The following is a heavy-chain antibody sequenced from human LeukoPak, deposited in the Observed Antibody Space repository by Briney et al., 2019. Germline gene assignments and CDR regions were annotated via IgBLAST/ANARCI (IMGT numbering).Heavy chain of an antibody. V-gene: IGHV3-48*04. J-gene: IGHJ5*02. CDR1: GFTFSSYS. CDR2: ISSSSSTI. D-gene: IGHD3-9*01. CDR3: ARVLGYDILTGYYALALDH. Sequence: GGSLRLSCAASGFTFSSYSMNWVRQAPGKGLEWVSYISSSSSTIYYADSVKGRFTISRDNAKNSLYLQMNSLRAEDTAVYYCARVLGYDILTGYYALALDHWGQGTLVTVSP.